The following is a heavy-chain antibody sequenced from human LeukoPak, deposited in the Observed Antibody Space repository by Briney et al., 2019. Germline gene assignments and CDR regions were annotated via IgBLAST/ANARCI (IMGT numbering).Heavy chain of an antibody. Sequence: GGSLRLSCAASGFSFSIYRMNWVRQAPGKGLEWISYIHLSGTPIHYADPVKGRFSISRDNAKNSLYLQMNSLRAEDTAVYYCARDSAYSSKGGHYYMDVWGKGTTVTVSS. J-gene: IGHJ6*03. CDR3: ARDSAYSSKGGHYYMDV. CDR1: GFSFSIYR. V-gene: IGHV3-48*04. D-gene: IGHD6-13*01. CDR2: IHLSGTPI.